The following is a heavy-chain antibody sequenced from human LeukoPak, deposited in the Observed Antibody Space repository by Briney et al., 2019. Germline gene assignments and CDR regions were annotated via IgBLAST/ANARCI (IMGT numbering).Heavy chain of an antibody. V-gene: IGHV1-46*01. CDR2: INPSGGST. J-gene: IGHJ2*01. CDR1: GYTFTSYY. CDR3: ARDSYDSSGYYDFRAWYFDL. D-gene: IGHD3-22*01. Sequence: ASVEVSCKASGYTFTSYYMHWVRQAPGQGLEWMGIINPSGGSTSYAQKFQGRVTMTRDTSTSTVYMELSSLRSKDTAVYYCARDSYDSSGYYDFRAWYFDLWGRGTLVTVCS.